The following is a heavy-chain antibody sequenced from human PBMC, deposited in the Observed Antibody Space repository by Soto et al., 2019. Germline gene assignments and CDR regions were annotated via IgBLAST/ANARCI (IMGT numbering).Heavy chain of an antibody. Sequence: GGSLRLSCTASGFTFSSYAMSWVRQAPGKGLEWVSAISGSGGSTYYADSVKGRFTISRDNSKNTLYLQMNSLRAEDTAVYYCAKDGSPYYYDSSDPKFAYWGQGTLVTVSS. CDR2: ISGSGGST. V-gene: IGHV3-23*01. CDR1: GFTFSSYA. D-gene: IGHD3-22*01. J-gene: IGHJ4*02. CDR3: AKDGSPYYYDSSDPKFAY.